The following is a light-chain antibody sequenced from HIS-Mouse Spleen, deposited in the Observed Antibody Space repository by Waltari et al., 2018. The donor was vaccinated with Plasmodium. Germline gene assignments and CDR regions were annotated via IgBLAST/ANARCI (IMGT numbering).Light chain of an antibody. CDR3: YSTDSSGNHRV. J-gene: IGLJ3*02. V-gene: IGLV3-10*01. CDR2: EDS. CDR1: ALPKKY. Sequence: SYELTQPPSVSVSPGQTARITCSGDALPKKYAYWYKKKSGQAPVLVIYEDSKRPSGVAEGFSGSSSGTMATLTISGAKVVEEADYYCYSTDSSGNHRVFGGGTKLTVL.